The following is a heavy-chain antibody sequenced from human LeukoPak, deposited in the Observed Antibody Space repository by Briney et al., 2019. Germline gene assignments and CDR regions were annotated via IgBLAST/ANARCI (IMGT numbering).Heavy chain of an antibody. Sequence: PGGSLRLSCAVSGITLSNYGMSWVRQAPGKGLEGVAGISGSGGSTNYADSVKGRFTISSDNPKNTLFLQMNSLRAEDTAVYFCAKRGVVIRVILVGFHKEAYYFDSWGQGALVTVSS. CDR2: ISGSGGST. V-gene: IGHV3-23*01. D-gene: IGHD2/OR15-2a*01. CDR3: AKRGVVIRVILVGFHKEAYYFDS. J-gene: IGHJ4*02. CDR1: GITLSNYG.